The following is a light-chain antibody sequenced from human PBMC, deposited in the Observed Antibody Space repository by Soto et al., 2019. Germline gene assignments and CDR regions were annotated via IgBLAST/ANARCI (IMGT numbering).Light chain of an antibody. CDR1: QSVSSSY. CDR3: QHYGSSPWT. Sequence: EIVLTQSPGTLSLSPGERATLSCRASQSVSSSYLAWYQQKPGQAPRLLIYGASSRATGIPDRFSGSGSGTDFTLTISRLEPEDFAVYYCQHYGSSPWTFGQGTGVEIK. CDR2: GAS. J-gene: IGKJ1*01. V-gene: IGKV3-20*01.